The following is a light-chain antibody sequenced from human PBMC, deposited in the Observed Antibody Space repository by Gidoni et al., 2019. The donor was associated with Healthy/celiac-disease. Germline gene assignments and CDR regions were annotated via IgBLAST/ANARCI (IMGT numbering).Light chain of an antibody. V-gene: IGLV3-9*01. CDR3: QVWDSSTVV. J-gene: IGLJ2*01. CDR2: RDS. Sequence: SYALTQPLPVSVALGQTARITCGGNNIGSKNVHWYQQKPGQAPVLVIYRDSNRPSGIPARFSGSNSGNTATLTISRAQAGDEADYYCQVWDSSTVVFGGGTKLTVL. CDR1: NIGSKN.